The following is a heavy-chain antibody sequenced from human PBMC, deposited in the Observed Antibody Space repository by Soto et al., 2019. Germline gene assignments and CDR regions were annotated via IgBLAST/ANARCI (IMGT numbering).Heavy chain of an antibody. Sequence: QVQLQESGPGLVKRSETLSLTCTVSGGSISGYYWSWIRQPAGKRLEWIGRIYASGNTNKNPSLTSRVTMSVDTSKNQFSLRLNSVTAADTAVYYCARVGRTRATVTTDAFDVWGQGTKVTVSS. CDR1: GGSISGYY. J-gene: IGHJ3*01. CDR2: IYASGNT. CDR3: ARVGRTRATVTTDAFDV. D-gene: IGHD4-17*01. V-gene: IGHV4-4*07.